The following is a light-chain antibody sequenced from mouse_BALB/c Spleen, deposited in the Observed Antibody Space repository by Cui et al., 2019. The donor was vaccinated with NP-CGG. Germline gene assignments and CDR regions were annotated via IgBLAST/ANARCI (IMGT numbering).Light chain of an antibody. Sequence: AVVTQEPALTTSPGETVTLTCRSSTGAVTTSNYANWVQEKPDHLFTGLIGGTNNRTPGVPARFSGSLIGDKAVLTITGAQTEDEAIYFCALWYSNHWVFGGGTKLTVL. CDR1: TGAVTTSNY. CDR2: GTN. CDR3: ALWYSNHWV. V-gene: IGLV1*01. J-gene: IGLJ1*01.